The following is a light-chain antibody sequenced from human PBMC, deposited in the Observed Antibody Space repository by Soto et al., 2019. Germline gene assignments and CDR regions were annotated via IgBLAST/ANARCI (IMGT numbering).Light chain of an antibody. CDR3: CSYAGSSTPEGYD. CDR2: EGS. V-gene: IGLV2-23*01. J-gene: IGLJ1*01. Sequence: QSALTQPASVSGSPGQSITISCTGTSSDVGSYNLVSWYQQHPGKAPKLMIYEGSKRPSGVSNRFSGSKSGNTASLTISGLQAEDEADYYCCSYAGSSTPEGYDFGTGTKVTVL. CDR1: SSDVGSYNL.